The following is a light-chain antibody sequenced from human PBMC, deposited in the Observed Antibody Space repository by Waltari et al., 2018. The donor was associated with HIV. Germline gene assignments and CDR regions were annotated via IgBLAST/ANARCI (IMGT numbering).Light chain of an antibody. V-gene: IGLV1-40*01. CDR3: QSYDTDLKSGV. Sequence: QSVLTQPPSVSGAPGPRVTISCTGSSSNIGAGSDGQWYQHLPGAPPTLLIFGADIRPSGVPGRFSGSKSGRAAALAISGLQSDDEADYFCQSYDTDLKSGVFGGGTKVTVL. CDR1: SSNIGAGSD. J-gene: IGLJ3*02. CDR2: GAD.